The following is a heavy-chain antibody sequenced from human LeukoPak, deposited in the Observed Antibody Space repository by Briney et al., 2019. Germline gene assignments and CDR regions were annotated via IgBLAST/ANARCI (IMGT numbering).Heavy chain of an antibody. J-gene: IGHJ6*02. Sequence: QPGGSLRLSCAASGFTFDDYAMHWVRQAPGKGLEWVSGISWNSGSIGYADSVKGRFTISRDNAKNSLYLQMNSLRAEDTALYYCAKAPISYYYYGMDVWGQGTTVTVSS. CDR1: GFTFDDYA. CDR3: AKAPISYYYYGMDV. CDR2: ISWNSGSI. V-gene: IGHV3-9*01.